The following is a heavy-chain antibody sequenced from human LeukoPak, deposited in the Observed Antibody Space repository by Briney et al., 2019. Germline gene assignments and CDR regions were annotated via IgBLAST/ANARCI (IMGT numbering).Heavy chain of an antibody. Sequence: GGSLRLSCAASGFTFSSYAMSWVRQAPGKGLEWVSGISGSGDRTHDAASVKGRFTISRGNSKNTVYLQMNSLRADDTAVYYCAKERSSGWPFDYWGQGTLVTVPS. CDR1: GFTFSSYA. D-gene: IGHD6-19*01. J-gene: IGHJ4*02. CDR3: AKERSSGWPFDY. V-gene: IGHV3-23*01. CDR2: ISGSGDRT.